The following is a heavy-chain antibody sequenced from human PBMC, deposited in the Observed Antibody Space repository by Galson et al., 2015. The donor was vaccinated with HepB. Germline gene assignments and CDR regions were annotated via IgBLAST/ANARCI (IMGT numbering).Heavy chain of an antibody. V-gene: IGHV3-48*02. CDR1: GFTFSSYS. CDR2: ISSSSTI. CDR3: ARSYSYGYPNYYYYMDV. Sequence: SLRLSCAASGFTFSSYSMNWVRQAPGKGLEWVSYISSSSTIYYADSVKGRFTISRDNAKNSLYLQMNSLRDEDTAVYYCARSYSYGYPNYYYYMDVWGKGTTVTVSS. D-gene: IGHD5-18*01. J-gene: IGHJ6*03.